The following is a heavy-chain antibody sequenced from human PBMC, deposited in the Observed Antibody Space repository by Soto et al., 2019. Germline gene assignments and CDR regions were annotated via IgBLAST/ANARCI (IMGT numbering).Heavy chain of an antibody. CDR3: AYSANHRYFFDS. V-gene: IGHV1-69*12. CDR1: GGSFRSYA. Sequence: QVQLVQSGAEVKKPGSSVKVSCKASGGSFRSYAVNWVRQAPGQGLECLGGIIPIFGTPNYAQKFHGRVSITADESTSTVYMDLISLTSEDTAVYYCAYSANHRYFFDSWGQGTPVTVSS. CDR2: IIPIFGTP. D-gene: IGHD5-18*01. J-gene: IGHJ5*01.